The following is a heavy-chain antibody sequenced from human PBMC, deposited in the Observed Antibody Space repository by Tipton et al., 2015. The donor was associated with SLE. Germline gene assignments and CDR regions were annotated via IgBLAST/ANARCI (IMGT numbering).Heavy chain of an antibody. D-gene: IGHD6-13*01. Sequence: TLSLTCTVSGGSISSYYWSWIRQPPGKGLEWIGYIYYSGSTNYNPSLKSRVTISVDTSKNQFSLKLSSVTAADTAVYYCATDSAAGFDYWGQGTLSPSPQ. J-gene: IGHJ4*02. V-gene: IGHV4-59*01. CDR3: ATDSAAGFDY. CDR1: GGSISSYY. CDR2: IYYSGST.